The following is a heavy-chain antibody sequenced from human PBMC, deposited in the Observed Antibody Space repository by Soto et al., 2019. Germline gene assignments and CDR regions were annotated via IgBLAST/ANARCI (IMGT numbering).Heavy chain of an antibody. J-gene: IGHJ4*02. CDR2: IYYSGST. CDR1: GGSISSISHY. CDR3: ARHDGYSYGYNDY. D-gene: IGHD5-18*01. V-gene: IGHV4-39*01. Sequence: QLQLQESGPRLVKPSETLSLTCTVSGGSISSISHYWGWIRQTPGKGLEWIASIYYSGSTYYNPSLKSRVTMSVDTSRNQFSLKLRSVTATGTAVYYCARHDGYSYGYNDYWGQGTRVTVSS.